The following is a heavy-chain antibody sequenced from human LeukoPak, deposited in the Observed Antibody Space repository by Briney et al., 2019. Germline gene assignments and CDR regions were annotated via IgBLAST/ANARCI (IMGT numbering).Heavy chain of an antibody. D-gene: IGHD5-18*01. CDR3: ARQDTAMDYFDY. V-gene: IGHV3-21*01. J-gene: IGHJ4*02. CDR1: GFTFSSYS. CDR2: ISSSSSYI. Sequence: GGSLGLSCAAYGFTFSSYSMNWVRQAPGKGLEWVSSISSSSSYIYYADSVKGRFTISRDNAKNSLYLQMNSLRAEDTAVYYCARQDTAMDYFDYWGQGTLVTVSS.